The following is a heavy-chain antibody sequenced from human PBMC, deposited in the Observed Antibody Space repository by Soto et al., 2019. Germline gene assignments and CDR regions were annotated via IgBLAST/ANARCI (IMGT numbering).Heavy chain of an antibody. CDR2: ISSSGSTI. Sequence: QVQLVESGGGLVKPGGSLRLSCAASGFTFSDYYMSWIRQAPGKGLEWVSYISSSGSTIYYADSVKGRFTISRDNAKNSRYLQMNSLGAEDTAVYYCARAEPRSGGSIAAAGTRRWGQGTLVTVSS. D-gene: IGHD6-13*01. V-gene: IGHV3-11*01. CDR1: GFTFSDYY. CDR3: ARAEPRSGGSIAAAGTRR. J-gene: IGHJ4*02.